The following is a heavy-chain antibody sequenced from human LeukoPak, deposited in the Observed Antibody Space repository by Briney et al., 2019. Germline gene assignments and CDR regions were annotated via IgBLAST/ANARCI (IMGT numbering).Heavy chain of an antibody. CDR1: GGSISSYY. CDR2: IYTSGST. D-gene: IGHD1-7*01. V-gene: IGHV4-4*07. Sequence: SETLSLTCTVSGGSISSYYWSWIRQPAGKGLEWIGRIYTSGSTNYNPSLKSRVTMSVDTSKNQFSLKLSSVTAADTAVYYCAREVELRPIMHNWFGPWGQGTLVTVSS. CDR3: AREVELRPIMHNWFGP. J-gene: IGHJ5*02.